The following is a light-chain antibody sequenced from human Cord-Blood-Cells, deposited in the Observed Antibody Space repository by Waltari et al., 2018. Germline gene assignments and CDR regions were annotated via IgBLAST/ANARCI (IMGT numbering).Light chain of an antibody. CDR3: QQSYSTTYT. V-gene: IGKV1-39*01. CDR1: QSISSY. J-gene: IGKJ2*01. CDR2: AAS. Sequence: IQMNQSPSSMSASGGDRVTITFRASQSISSYLNWYQQKPGKAPKLLLYAASSLQSGVPSMFSVSGPETYFTLTISRLQPEDLATYYCQQSYSTTYTFGQGTKLEIK.